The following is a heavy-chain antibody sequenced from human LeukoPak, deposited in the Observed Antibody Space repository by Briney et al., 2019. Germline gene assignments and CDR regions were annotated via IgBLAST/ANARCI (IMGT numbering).Heavy chain of an antibody. Sequence: GGSLRLSCAASGFTFSSYGVHWVRQATGKCVEGVAVIWYDGSNKYYADSVKGRFTISRDNSKNTLYLQMNSLRAEDTAVYYCAKESGSGWSEVDYWGQGTLVTVSS. CDR3: AKESGSGWSEVDY. CDR1: GFTFSSYG. CDR2: IWYDGSNK. V-gene: IGHV3-33*06. D-gene: IGHD6-19*01. J-gene: IGHJ4*02.